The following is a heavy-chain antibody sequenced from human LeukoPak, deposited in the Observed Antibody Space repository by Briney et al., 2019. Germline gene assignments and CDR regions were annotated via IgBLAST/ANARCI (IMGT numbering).Heavy chain of an antibody. D-gene: IGHD2-8*02. CDR3: ASRLVVDY. Sequence: GGSLRLSCAASGFTFSSYGMHWVRQAPGKGLEWVAVISYDGSNKYYADSVKGRFTISRDNSKNTLYLQMNSLRAEDTAVYYCASRLVVDYWGQGTLVTVSS. CDR1: GFTFSSYG. V-gene: IGHV3-30*03. CDR2: ISYDGSNK. J-gene: IGHJ4*02.